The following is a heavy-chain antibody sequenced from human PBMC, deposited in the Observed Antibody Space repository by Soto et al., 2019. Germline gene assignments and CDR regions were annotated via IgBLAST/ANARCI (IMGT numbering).Heavy chain of an antibody. CDR1: GYTFTGYF. D-gene: IGHD1-26*01. CDR3: ARGDRQPGTYYGY. V-gene: IGHV1-2*04. CDR2: INPNSGVT. J-gene: IGHJ4*01. Sequence: QVQLVQSGAEVKKPGASVKVSCKASGYTFTGYFIHWVRQAPGQGLEWMGWINPNSGVTHYAQKFQEWVTMTRDTSINTAYMEVTSLRSDDTAVYYCARGDRQPGTYYGYWGRGTLVTVSS.